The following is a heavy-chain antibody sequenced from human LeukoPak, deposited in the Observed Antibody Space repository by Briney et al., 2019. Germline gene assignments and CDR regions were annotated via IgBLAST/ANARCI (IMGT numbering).Heavy chain of an antibody. D-gene: IGHD3-22*01. CDR1: GFIFSTYG. J-gene: IGHJ4*02. V-gene: IGHV3-30*02. CDR3: AKYYRESSGASPLDY. Sequence: GGSLRLSCAASGFIFSTYGMHWVRQAPGKGLEWVAFIRYDGSNKYYADSVKGRFTISRDNSKNTLYLQMNSLRVEDTAVYYCAKYYRESSGASPLDYWGQGTRVTVSS. CDR2: IRYDGSNK.